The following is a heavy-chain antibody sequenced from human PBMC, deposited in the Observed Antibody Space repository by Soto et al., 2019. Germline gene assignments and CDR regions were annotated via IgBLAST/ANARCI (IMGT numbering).Heavy chain of an antibody. CDR2: INHSGST. D-gene: IGHD6-13*01. V-gene: IGHV4-34*01. CDR3: ARGYSSSWYRGWFDP. CDR1: GGSFSGYY. Sequence: PSETLSLTCAVCGGSFSGYYWSWIRQPPGKGLEWIGEINHSGSTNYNPSLKSRVTISVDTSKNQFSLKLSSVTAADTAVYYCARGYSSSWYRGWFDPWGQGTLVTVSS. J-gene: IGHJ5*02.